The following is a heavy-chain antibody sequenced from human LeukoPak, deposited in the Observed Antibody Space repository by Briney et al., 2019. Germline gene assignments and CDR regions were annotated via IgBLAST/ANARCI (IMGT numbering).Heavy chain of an antibody. D-gene: IGHD6-19*01. V-gene: IGHV3-33*01. J-gene: IGHJ1*01. CDR2: IWYDGSKK. CDR1: GFTFSRYG. Sequence: GGSLRLSCAASGFTFSRYGMHWVRQAPGKGLEWVAVIWYDGSKKNYPDSVKGRFTISRDNSKNTLNLQMTSLRAEDTAVYYCARVSEDYSSGWYEEYFQYWGQGTLVIVSS. CDR3: ARVSEDYSSGWYEEYFQY.